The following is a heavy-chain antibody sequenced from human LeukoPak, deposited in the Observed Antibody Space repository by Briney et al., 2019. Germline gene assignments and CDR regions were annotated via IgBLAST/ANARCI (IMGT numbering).Heavy chain of an antibody. J-gene: IGHJ4*02. CDR2: INAGNGNT. Sequence: GASVKVSCKASGYTFTSYAMHWVRQAPGQRLEWMGWINAGNGNTKYSQKSQGRVTITRDTSASTAYMELSSLRSEDTAVYYCARPSSSWYGGGFDYWGQGTLGTVSS. CDR1: GYTFTSYA. CDR3: ARPSSSWYGGGFDY. D-gene: IGHD6-13*01. V-gene: IGHV1-3*01.